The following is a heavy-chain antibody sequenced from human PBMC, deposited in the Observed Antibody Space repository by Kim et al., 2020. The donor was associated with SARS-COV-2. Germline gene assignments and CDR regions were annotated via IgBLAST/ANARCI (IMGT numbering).Heavy chain of an antibody. Sequence: GGSLRLSCVASGFSFRSYHMNWVRQAPGKGLEWLSYISLGSDTIYYANSARGRFIISRDNAKNSLFLEMNSLRAEDTALYYCARDSGHAYSMDVWGQGTT. D-gene: IGHD3-10*01. CDR2: ISLGSDTI. CDR3: ARDSGHAYSMDV. J-gene: IGHJ6*02. CDR1: GFSFRSYH. V-gene: IGHV3-48*04.